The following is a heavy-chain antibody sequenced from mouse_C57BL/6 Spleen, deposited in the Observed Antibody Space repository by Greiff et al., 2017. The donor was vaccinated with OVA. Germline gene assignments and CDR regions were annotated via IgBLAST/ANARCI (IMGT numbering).Heavy chain of an antibody. J-gene: IGHJ3*01. CDR2: INPSNGGT. Sequence: QVQLQQPGTELVKPGASVKLSCKASGYTFTSYWMHWVKQRPGQGLEWIGNINPSNGGTNYNEKFESKATLTVDKSSSTAYMQLSSLTSEDSAVYYCARVGIYDGYSLAYWGQGTLVTVSA. D-gene: IGHD2-3*01. CDR3: ARVGIYDGYSLAY. V-gene: IGHV1-53*01. CDR1: GYTFTSYW.